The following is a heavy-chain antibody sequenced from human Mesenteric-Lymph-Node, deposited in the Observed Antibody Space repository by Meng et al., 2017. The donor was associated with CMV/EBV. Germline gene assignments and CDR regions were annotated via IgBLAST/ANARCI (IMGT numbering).Heavy chain of an antibody. CDR2: IIPILGIA. CDR1: GGTFSSYT. V-gene: IGHV1-69*02. Sequence: QVQLVQSGAEVKKPGSSVKLSFKASGGTFSSYTISWMRQAPGQGLEWMGRIIPILGIANYAQKFQGRVTITADKSTSTAYMELSSLRSEDTAVYYCAGGIAAAGSRWFDPWGQGTLVTVSS. J-gene: IGHJ5*02. D-gene: IGHD6-13*01. CDR3: AGGIAAAGSRWFDP.